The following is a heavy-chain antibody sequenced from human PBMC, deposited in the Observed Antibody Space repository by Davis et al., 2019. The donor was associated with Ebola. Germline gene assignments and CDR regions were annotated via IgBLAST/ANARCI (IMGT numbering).Heavy chain of an antibody. CDR1: GFTFTHYT. CDR3: AIGVRGSLEPNDYSDYGDGVFDS. CDR2: ISYDGLIK. D-gene: IGHD4-11*01. J-gene: IGHJ4*02. V-gene: IGHV3-30*03. Sequence: GESLKISCAASGFTFTHYTINWVRQAPGKGLEWVAVISYDGLIKYYADSVKGRFTISRDNSKKTLYLQMNSLRAADTAIYYCAIGVRGSLEPNDYSDYGDGVFDSWGLGTLVTVSS.